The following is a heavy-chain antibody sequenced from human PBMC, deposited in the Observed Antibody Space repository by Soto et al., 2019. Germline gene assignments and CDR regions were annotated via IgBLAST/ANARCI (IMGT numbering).Heavy chain of an antibody. D-gene: IGHD6-19*01. J-gene: IGHJ4*02. CDR2: ISSSSSYI. V-gene: IGHV3-21*01. CDR1: GFTFSSYS. Sequence: GGSLRLSCAASGFTFSSYSMNWVRQAPGKGLEWVSSISSSSSYIYYADSVKGRFTISRDNAKNSLYLQMNSLRAGDTAVYYCASLAVAGPSNGYWGQGTLVTVSS. CDR3: ASLAVAGPSNGY.